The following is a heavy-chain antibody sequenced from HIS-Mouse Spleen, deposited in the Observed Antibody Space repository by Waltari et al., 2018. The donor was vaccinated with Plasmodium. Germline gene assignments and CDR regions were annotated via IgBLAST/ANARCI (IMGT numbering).Heavy chain of an antibody. J-gene: IGHJ2*01. Sequence: EVQLVESGGGLVQPGGSLRLSCAASRFTFSSYWTSWDRQAPGKGLEWVANIKQDGSEKYYVDSVKGRFTISRDNAKNSLYLQMNSLRAEDTAVYYCASSWYWYFDLWGRGTLVTVSS. D-gene: IGHD6-13*01. CDR1: RFTFSSYW. V-gene: IGHV3-7*01. CDR3: ASSWYWYFDL. CDR2: IKQDGSEK.